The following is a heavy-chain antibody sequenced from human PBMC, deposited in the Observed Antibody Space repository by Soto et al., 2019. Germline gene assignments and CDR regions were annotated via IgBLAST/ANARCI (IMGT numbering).Heavy chain of an antibody. CDR2: ISYDGSNK. V-gene: IGHV3-30*18. CDR1: GFTFSSYG. J-gene: IGHJ3*02. Sequence: GGSLRLSCAASGFTFSSYGMHWVRQAPGKGLEWVAVISYDGSNKYYADSVKGRFTISRDNSKNTLYLQMNSLRAEDTAVYYCAKDRGYCSGGSCYSAAFDIWGQGTMVTVSS. D-gene: IGHD2-15*01. CDR3: AKDRGYCSGGSCYSAAFDI.